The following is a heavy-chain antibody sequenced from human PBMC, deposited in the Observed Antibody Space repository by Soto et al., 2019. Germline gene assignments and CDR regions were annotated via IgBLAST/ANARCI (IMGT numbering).Heavy chain of an antibody. CDR2: INPSGGST. D-gene: IGHD6-13*01. Sequence: ASVKVSCKASGYTFTSYYMHWVRQAPGQGLEWMGIINPSGGSTSYAQKFQGRVTRTRDTSTSTVYMELSSLRSEDTAVYYCARVLGEQQLVRGSYLDYYYYGMDVWGQGTTVTVSS. CDR3: ARVLGEQQLVRGSYLDYYYYGMDV. CDR1: GYTFTSYY. V-gene: IGHV1-46*01. J-gene: IGHJ6*02.